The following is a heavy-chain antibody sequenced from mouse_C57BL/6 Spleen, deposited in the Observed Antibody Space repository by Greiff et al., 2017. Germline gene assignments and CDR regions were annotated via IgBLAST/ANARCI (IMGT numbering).Heavy chain of an antibody. Sequence: QVQLQQSGAALVKPGASVKISCKASGYAFSSSWMNWVKQRPGKGLEWIGQIYPGDGDTNYNGKFKGKATLTADKSSSTAYMQLSSLTSEDSAVYFCARRFQYYFDYWGQGTTLTVSS. CDR2: IYPGDGDT. J-gene: IGHJ2*01. CDR3: ARRFQYYFDY. CDR1: GYAFSSSW. V-gene: IGHV1-80*01.